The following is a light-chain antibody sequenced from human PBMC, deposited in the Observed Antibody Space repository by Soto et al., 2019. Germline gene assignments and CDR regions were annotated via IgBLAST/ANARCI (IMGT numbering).Light chain of an antibody. Sequence: DIVLTDSQVTLSFTPVDRSSLSCMASETVSSYLLWYPQKPGQDPRLVIYDASKRATGIPARFSGSGSETDFTLTISSLEPEDVGVYYCLNRMNWPLTCGQGTRREIK. CDR3: LNRMNWPLT. CDR1: ETVSSY. CDR2: DAS. J-gene: IGKJ5*01. V-gene: IGKV3-11*01.